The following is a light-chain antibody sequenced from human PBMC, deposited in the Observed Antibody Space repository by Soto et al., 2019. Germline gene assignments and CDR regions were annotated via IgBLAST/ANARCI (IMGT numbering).Light chain of an antibody. CDR3: QQYNTYPGA. J-gene: IGKJ1*01. Sequence: DIPMTHSHHSLSASLGGRVSIXRRASQSISNWLAWYQQKPGKAPKALIYEASSLESGVPSRFSGSGSGTEFTLTISSLQPDDFATYYCQQYNTYPGAFGQGTKVDI. CDR2: EAS. V-gene: IGKV1-5*01. CDR1: QSISNW.